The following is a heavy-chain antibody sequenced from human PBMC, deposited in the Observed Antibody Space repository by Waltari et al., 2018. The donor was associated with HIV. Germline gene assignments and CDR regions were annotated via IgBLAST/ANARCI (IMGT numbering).Heavy chain of an antibody. CDR3: ARGPPNDLWPPQTRHMDV. J-gene: IGHJ6*02. CDR2: MNPERGNT. Sequence: QVQLVQSGTEVKKPGASVKVSCKASGYTFTGYDMNWVRQATGQGLEWMGWMNPERGNTADAHKFQGRVTMTRNTSIRTAYMELTSLRSEDTAVYYCARGPPNDLWPPQTRHMDVWGQGTTVTVSS. D-gene: IGHD3-3*01. V-gene: IGHV1-8*01. CDR1: GYTFTGYD.